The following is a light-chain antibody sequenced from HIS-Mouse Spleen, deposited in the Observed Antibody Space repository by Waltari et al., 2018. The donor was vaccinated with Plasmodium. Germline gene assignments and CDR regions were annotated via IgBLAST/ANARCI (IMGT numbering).Light chain of an antibody. CDR2: GAS. V-gene: IGKV3-15*01. CDR1: QSVSSN. Sequence: EIVMTKSPATLSVSQGERATISCRASQSVSSNLAWYQQKPGQAPRLLIYGASTRATGIPARFSGSGSGTEFTLTISSLQSEDFAVYYCQQYNNWPPYTFGQGTKLEIK. J-gene: IGKJ2*01. CDR3: QQYNNWPPYT.